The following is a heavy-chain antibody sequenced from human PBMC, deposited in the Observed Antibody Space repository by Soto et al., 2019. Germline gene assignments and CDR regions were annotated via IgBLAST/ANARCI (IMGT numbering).Heavy chain of an antibody. V-gene: IGHV4-38-2*01. Sequence: SETLSLTCAVSGYSISSGYYWGWIRQPPGKGLEWIGNIYHSGSTYYNPSLKSRVTISVDTSRNQFSLKLSSVTAEDTAVYYCAKSHLLYGDYPLADYWGQGTLVTVSS. J-gene: IGHJ4*02. CDR3: AKSHLLYGDYPLADY. D-gene: IGHD4-17*01. CDR1: GYSISSGYY. CDR2: IYHSGST.